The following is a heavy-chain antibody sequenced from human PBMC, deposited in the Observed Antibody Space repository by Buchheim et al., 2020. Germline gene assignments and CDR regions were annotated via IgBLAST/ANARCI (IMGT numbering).Heavy chain of an antibody. CDR1: GGSISSGGYY. V-gene: IGHV4-31*03. CDR3: ARDGPYYYDSSGSLQDVGSFDY. D-gene: IGHD3-22*01. J-gene: IGHJ4*02. CDR2: IYYSGST. Sequence: QVQLQESGPGLVKPSQTLSLTCTVSGGSISSGGYYWSWIRQHPGKGLECIGYIYYSGSTYYNPSLKSRVTISVDTSTNQFSLKLGSVTAADTAVYYCARDGPYYYDSSGSLQDVGSFDYWGQGTL.